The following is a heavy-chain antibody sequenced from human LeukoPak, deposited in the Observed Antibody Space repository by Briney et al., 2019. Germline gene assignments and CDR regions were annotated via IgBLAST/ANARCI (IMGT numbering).Heavy chain of an antibody. Sequence: PSETLSLTCSVSGGSISGYYWSWIRQPPGKGLEWIGYIYYTGNTNYNPSLRSRVTMSVDTSNNQFSLKLYSVTAADTAVYYCAKYIRDSGTYYLDYWGQGTLVTVSS. J-gene: IGHJ4*02. D-gene: IGHD3-10*01. CDR2: IYYTGNT. CDR1: GGSISGYY. V-gene: IGHV4-59*01. CDR3: AKYIRDSGTYYLDY.